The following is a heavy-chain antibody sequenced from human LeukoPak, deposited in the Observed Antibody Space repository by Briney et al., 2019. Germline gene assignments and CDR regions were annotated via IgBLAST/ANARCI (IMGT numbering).Heavy chain of an antibody. CDR3: ASAPTGIAAAGTNWFDP. Sequence: PGGSLRLSCAASGFTFSSYGMHWVRQAPGKGLEWVAFIRYDGSNKYYADSVKGRFTISRDNSKNTLYLQMNSLRAEDTAVYYCASAPTGIAAAGTNWFDPWGQGTLVTVSS. V-gene: IGHV3-30*02. CDR2: IRYDGSNK. CDR1: GFTFSSYG. J-gene: IGHJ5*02. D-gene: IGHD6-13*01.